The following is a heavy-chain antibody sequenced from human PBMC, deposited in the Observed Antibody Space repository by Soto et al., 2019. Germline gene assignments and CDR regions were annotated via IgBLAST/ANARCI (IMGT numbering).Heavy chain of an antibody. J-gene: IGHJ4*02. CDR1: GYTFTSYG. CDR3: ARDLGGSYYAPVDY. D-gene: IGHD1-26*01. V-gene: IGHV1-18*01. CDR2: ISAYNGNK. Sequence: QVQLVQSGAEVKKPGASVKVSCKASGYTFTSYGISWVRQAPGQGLEWMGWISAYNGNKKYAQTLQGRVTMTTDTSTSTAYMELRSLRSDDTAVYFCARDLGGSYYAPVDYWGQGTVVTVSS.